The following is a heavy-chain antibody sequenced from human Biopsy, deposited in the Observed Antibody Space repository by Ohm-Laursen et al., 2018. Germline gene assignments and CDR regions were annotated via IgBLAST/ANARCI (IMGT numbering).Heavy chain of an antibody. D-gene: IGHD5-18*01. J-gene: IGHJ6*02. CDR2: IFFDGSNT. Sequence: SLRLSCTASGFTFNNYGMHWVPQVPSKGLGWVAFIFFDGSNTYYADSVKGRFTISRDNSRDTLYLQMSSLRAEDTAVYYCAKDRYNYTPIGGFSMDVWGQGTTVTVSS. CDR1: GFTFNNYG. V-gene: IGHV3-30*18. CDR3: AKDRYNYTPIGGFSMDV.